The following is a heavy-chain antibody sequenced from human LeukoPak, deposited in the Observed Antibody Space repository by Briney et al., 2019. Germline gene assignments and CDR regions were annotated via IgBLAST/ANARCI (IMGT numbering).Heavy chain of an antibody. CDR1: GFTFSRYW. CDR2: IKEDGTIK. D-gene: IGHD5-12*01. J-gene: IGHJ4*02. Sequence: PGGSLRLSCAASGFTFSRYWMSWVRQAPGKGLEWVANIKEDGTIKYYVDSVKGRLTIFRDNAKSSLFLQVNSLRAEGTAMYYCARIGYSGSSIDYWGQGTLVTVSS. CDR3: ARIGYSGSSIDY. V-gene: IGHV3-7*01.